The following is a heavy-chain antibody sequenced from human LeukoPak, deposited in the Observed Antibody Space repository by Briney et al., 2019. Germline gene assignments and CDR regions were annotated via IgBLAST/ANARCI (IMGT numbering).Heavy chain of an antibody. CDR1: GFTFSSYD. Sequence: GGSLRLSCAASGFTFSSYDMHWVRQATGKRLEWVSAIGIAGDTYYPVSVKGRFTISRDNAENSLYLQMNSLRAEDTAVYYCAREYYFYHMDGWGEGTTVTVSS. V-gene: IGHV3-13*01. J-gene: IGHJ6*03. CDR2: IGIAGDT. CDR3: AREYYFYHMDG.